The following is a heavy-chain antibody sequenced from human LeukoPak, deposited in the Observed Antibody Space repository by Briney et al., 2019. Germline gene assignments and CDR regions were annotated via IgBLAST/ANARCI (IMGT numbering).Heavy chain of an antibody. CDR2: IYSGGST. Sequence: GGSLRLSCAASGFTVSSNYMSWVRQAPGKGLEWVSVIYSGGSTYYADSVKGRFTISRHNPKNTLYLQMNSLRAEDTAVYYCARGLSLVRSYYYYGMDVWGKGTTVTVSS. J-gene: IGHJ6*04. CDR3: ARGLSLVRSYYYYGMDV. D-gene: IGHD6-13*01. CDR1: GFTVSSNY. V-gene: IGHV3-53*04.